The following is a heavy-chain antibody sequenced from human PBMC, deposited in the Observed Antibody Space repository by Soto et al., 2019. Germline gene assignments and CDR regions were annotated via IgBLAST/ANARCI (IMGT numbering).Heavy chain of an antibody. CDR2: TSYDSSTK. CDR3: ATVFGVASDSFDY. J-gene: IGHJ4*02. Sequence: GSLRLSCTASGFTFSIYVMHWIRQAPGKGLEWVAFTSYDSSTKYYADSVKGRFTVSRDNSKNTLYLQMNSLRPEDTAVYYCATVFGVASDSFDYWGQGTPVTVSS. V-gene: IGHV3-30-3*01. CDR1: GFTFSIYV. D-gene: IGHD3-3*01.